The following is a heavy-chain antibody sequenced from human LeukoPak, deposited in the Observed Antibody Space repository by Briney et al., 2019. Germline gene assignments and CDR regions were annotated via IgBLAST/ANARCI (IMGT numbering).Heavy chain of an antibody. CDR2: IYSSGST. CDR1: GGSISSGSYY. D-gene: IGHD3-3*01. J-gene: IGHJ2*01. CDR3: ASTRNYDLWSGSGYFDL. Sequence: SQTLSLTCTVSGGSISSGSYYWSWIRQPAGKRLEWIERIYSSGSTNYNPSLKSRVTISVDTSKNQFSLKLSSVTAADTAVYYCASTRNYDLWSGSGYFDLWGRGTLVTVSS. V-gene: IGHV4-61*02.